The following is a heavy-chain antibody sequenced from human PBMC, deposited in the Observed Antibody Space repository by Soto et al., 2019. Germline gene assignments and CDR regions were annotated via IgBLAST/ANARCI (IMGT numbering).Heavy chain of an antibody. CDR3: ARQTDDSTGYLDY. V-gene: IGHV6-1*01. D-gene: IGHD3-22*01. Sequence: SQTLSLPCAISGDSVSSNSAAWNWIRQSPSRGLEWLGRTYYRSKWYNDFAVSVKSRITINPDTSKNQFSLQLNSVTPEDTAVYYCARQTDDSTGYLDYWGQGTLVTVSS. CDR1: GDSVSSNSAA. CDR2: TYYRSKWYN. J-gene: IGHJ4*02.